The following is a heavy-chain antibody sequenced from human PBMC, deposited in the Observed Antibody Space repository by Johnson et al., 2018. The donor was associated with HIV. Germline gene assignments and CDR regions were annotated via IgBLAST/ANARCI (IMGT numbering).Heavy chain of an antibody. V-gene: IGHV3-7*03. CDR3: AKVRSVAGLYDAFDT. CDR1: GFTFSSYW. D-gene: IGHD6-19*01. Sequence: VQLVESGGSLVQPGGSLRLSCAASGFTFSSYWMNWVRQAPGKGLEWVANIKQDGSEKYYVDSVKGRFTISRDNSKNMLYLQMSSLTAEDTAIYYCAKVRSVAGLYDAFDTWGQGTRVTVSS. CDR2: IKQDGSEK. J-gene: IGHJ3*02.